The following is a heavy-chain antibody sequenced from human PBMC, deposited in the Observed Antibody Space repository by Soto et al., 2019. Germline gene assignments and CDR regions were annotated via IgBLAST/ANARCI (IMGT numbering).Heavy chain of an antibody. CDR1: GGSISSSSYY. V-gene: IGHV4-39*01. J-gene: IGHJ6*02. D-gene: IGHD6-19*01. Sequence: SETLSLTCTVSGGSISSSSYYWGWIRQPPGKGLEWIGSIYYSGSTYYNPSLKSRVTISVDTSKNQFSLKLSSVTAADTAVYYCARQVAVARPALSRYYYYYYGMDVWGQGTTVTVSS. CDR3: ARQVAVARPALSRYYYYYYGMDV. CDR2: IYYSGST.